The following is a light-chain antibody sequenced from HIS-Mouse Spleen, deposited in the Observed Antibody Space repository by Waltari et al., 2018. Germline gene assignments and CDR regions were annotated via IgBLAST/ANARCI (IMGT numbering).Light chain of an antibody. J-gene: IGLJ2*01. V-gene: IGLV3-21*03. CDR3: QVWDSSSDHVV. Sequence: SYVLTQPPSVSVAPGKPARITCGGNNIGSESVHWYQQKPGQAPVLVVYDDSDRPPGIPGRFSGSNSGNTATLTISRVEAGDEADYYCQVWDSSSDHVVFGGGTKLTVL. CDR1: NIGSES. CDR2: DDS.